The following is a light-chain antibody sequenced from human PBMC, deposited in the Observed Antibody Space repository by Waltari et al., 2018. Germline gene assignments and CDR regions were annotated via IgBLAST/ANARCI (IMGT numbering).Light chain of an antibody. CDR1: QSISTY. Sequence: DIQMTQSPSSLSASVGDRVNITCRASQSISTYLNWYQQKPGKAPKLLIYAASRLQSGVPSRFSGSGSGTDFTLTITSLQPEDFATYYCQQTYSTPPVTFGGGTKVEIK. CDR3: QQTYSTPPVT. J-gene: IGKJ4*01. CDR2: AAS. V-gene: IGKV1-39*01.